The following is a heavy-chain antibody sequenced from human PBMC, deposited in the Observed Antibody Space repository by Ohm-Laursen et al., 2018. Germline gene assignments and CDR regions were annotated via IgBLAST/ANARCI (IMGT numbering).Heavy chain of an antibody. CDR2: ISFDGRNE. V-gene: IGHV3-33*08. CDR3: ARDPGAAAGYYYGMDV. Sequence: SLRLSCAASGFTFSSYGLHWVRQAPDKVLEWVAAISFDGRNEYYADSVKGRFTISRDNSMNRLYLQMNSLRAEDTAVYYCARDPGAAAGYYYGMDVWGQGTTVTVSS. CDR1: GFTFSSYG. J-gene: IGHJ6*02. D-gene: IGHD6-13*01.